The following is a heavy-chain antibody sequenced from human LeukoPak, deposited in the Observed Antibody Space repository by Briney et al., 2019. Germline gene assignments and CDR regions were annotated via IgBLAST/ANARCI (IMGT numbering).Heavy chain of an antibody. V-gene: IGHV3-13*01. CDR1: GFTVSSYA. Sequence: GGSLRLSCAASGFTVSSYAMHWVRQPIGKGLEWVSALGIAGDTFYPGSVKGRFTISRENARNSLYLQMNSLRAEDTAMYYCARQMQSHGNFDSWGQGTLVAVSS. CDR3: ARQMQSHGNFDS. J-gene: IGHJ4*02. CDR2: LGIAGDT. D-gene: IGHD1-26*01.